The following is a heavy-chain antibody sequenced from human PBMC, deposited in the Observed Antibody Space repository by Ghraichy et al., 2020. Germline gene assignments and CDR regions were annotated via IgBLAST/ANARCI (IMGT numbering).Heavy chain of an antibody. Sequence: SQTLSLTCTVSGGSISSYYWSWIRQPPGKGLEWIGYIYYSGSTNYNPSLKSRVTISVDTSKNQFSLKLSSVTAADTAVYYCARDLYYDSSGYYPGYWYFDLWGRGTLVTVSS. D-gene: IGHD3-22*01. CDR1: GGSISSYY. J-gene: IGHJ2*01. CDR2: IYYSGST. CDR3: ARDLYYDSSGYYPGYWYFDL. V-gene: IGHV4-59*01.